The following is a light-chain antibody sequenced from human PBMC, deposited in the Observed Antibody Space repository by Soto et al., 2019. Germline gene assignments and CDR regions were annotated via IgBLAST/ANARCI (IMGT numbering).Light chain of an antibody. V-gene: IGLV6-57*04. Sequence: NFMLTQPHSVSESPGKTVTISCTRSSGSIASNYVQWYQQRPGSAPTTVIYEDNQRPSGVPDRFSRSIDSSSNSASLTISGLKTEDEADYYGQSYDSSNVVFGGGTKVTVL. CDR2: EDN. J-gene: IGLJ2*01. CDR3: QSYDSSNVV. CDR1: SGSIASNY.